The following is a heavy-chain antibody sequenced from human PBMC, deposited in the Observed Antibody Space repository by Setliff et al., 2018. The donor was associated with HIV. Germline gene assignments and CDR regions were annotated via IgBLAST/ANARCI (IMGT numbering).Heavy chain of an antibody. Sequence: SETLSLTCAFNGGSFSGYYWMWIRQSPGEGLEWIGEINHSGNTNYNPSLKSLVTMSGDTSKNQFSLNLTSVTAADTAVYFCARGLGRGSGTYYNPPGYWGPGTLVTVSS. CDR1: GGSFSGYY. D-gene: IGHD3-10*01. CDR3: ARGLGRGSGTYYNPPGY. CDR2: INHSGNT. V-gene: IGHV4-34*01. J-gene: IGHJ4*02.